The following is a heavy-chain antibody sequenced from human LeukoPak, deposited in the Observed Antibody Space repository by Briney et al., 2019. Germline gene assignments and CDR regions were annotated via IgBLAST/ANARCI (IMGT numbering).Heavy chain of an antibody. D-gene: IGHD3-10*02. CDR1: GLTFSSYS. V-gene: IGHV3-48*04. J-gene: IGHJ6*04. CDR2: ISSSGSTI. CDR3: AELGITMIGGV. Sequence: QAGGSLRLSCAASGLTFSSYSMNWVRQAPGKGLEWVSYISSSGSTIYYADSVKGRFTISRVNAKNSLYLQMNSLRAEDTAVYYCAELGITMIGGVWGKGTTVTISS.